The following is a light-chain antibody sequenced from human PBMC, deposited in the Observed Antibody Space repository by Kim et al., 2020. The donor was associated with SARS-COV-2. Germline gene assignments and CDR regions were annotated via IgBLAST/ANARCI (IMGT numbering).Light chain of an antibody. CDR2: WAS. CDR1: QSVFYSPNNKNC. CDR3: QQYYSTPGIT. Sequence: TINCKSSQSVFYSPNNKNCLAWYQQKPGQPPKLLIYWASTRESGVPDRFSGSGSGTDFTLTISSLQAEDVAVYYCQQYYSTPGITFGQGTRLEIK. V-gene: IGKV4-1*01. J-gene: IGKJ5*01.